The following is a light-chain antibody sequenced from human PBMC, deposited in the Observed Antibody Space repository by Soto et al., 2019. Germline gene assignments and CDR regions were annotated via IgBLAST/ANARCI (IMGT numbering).Light chain of an antibody. J-gene: IGLJ1*01. Sequence: QSALTQPASVSGSPGQSITISCIGTSSDVGGHNYVSWYRQYPGKAPKLIIYDVSNRPSGVSNRFSGSKSGNTAPLTISGLQPEDEADYFCCSYTFSSTYVFGTGTKLTVL. CDR2: DVS. CDR1: SSDVGGHNY. CDR3: CSYTFSSTYV. V-gene: IGLV2-14*01.